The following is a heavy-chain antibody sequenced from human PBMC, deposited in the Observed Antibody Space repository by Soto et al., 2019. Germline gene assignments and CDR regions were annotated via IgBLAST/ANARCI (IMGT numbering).Heavy chain of an antibody. D-gene: IGHD1-26*01. CDR3: SRDPPYSGSYYDYGMAV. Sequence: QVQLVQSGAEVRKPGSSVKVSCTASGGTFSSYAISWVRQAPGQGLEWMGGIIPIFSTANYAQKFQGRVTITADESKSTAYMELSSLRSEDAAVYYWSRDPPYSGSYYDYGMAVWGQGTTVTVSS. V-gene: IGHV1-69*01. CDR1: GGTFSSYA. J-gene: IGHJ6*02. CDR2: IIPIFSTA.